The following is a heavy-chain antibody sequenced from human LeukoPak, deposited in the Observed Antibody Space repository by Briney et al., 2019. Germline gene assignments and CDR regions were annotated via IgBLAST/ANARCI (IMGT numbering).Heavy chain of an antibody. J-gene: IGHJ4*02. CDR1: RFSFSSYA. V-gene: IGHV3-7*01. CDR2: IRQDGGLK. D-gene: IGHD1-26*01. CDR3: AREIVGAIKSYFDY. Sequence: GGSLRLSCAASRFSFSSYAMSWVRQAPGKGLEWVANIRQDGGLKHYVDSVKGRFTISRDNAENSLYLQMNSLGAEDTAVYYCAREIVGAIKSYFDYWGQGTLVTASS.